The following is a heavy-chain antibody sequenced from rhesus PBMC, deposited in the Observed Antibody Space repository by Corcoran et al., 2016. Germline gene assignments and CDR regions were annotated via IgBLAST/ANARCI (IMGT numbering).Heavy chain of an antibody. CDR2: IIPVVGIT. J-gene: IGHJ4*01. CDR3: ARKVAAIDY. Sequence: QVQLVQSGAEVKKPGASVKVSCKASGFTFGSYAISWVRQAPGQGLEWMGVIIPVVGITNYAEKCQGRVTSTADTSTSTAYMELSSLRSEDTAVYYCARKVAAIDYWGQGVLVTVSS. CDR1: GFTFGSYA. D-gene: IGHD4-29*01. V-gene: IGHV1-198*02.